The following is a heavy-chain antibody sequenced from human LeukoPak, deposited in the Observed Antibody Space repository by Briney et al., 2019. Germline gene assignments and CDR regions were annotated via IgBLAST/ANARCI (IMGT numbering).Heavy chain of an antibody. CDR2: IYHSGST. D-gene: IGHD3-16*01. J-gene: IGHJ4*02. Sequence: SETLSLTCAVSGGSISSGGYSWSWIRQPPGKGLEWIGYIYHSGSTYYNPSLKSRVTISVDTSKNQFSLKLSSVTAADTAVYYCAREAVRGLYEDYWGQGTLVTVSS. CDR3: AREAVRGLYEDY. V-gene: IGHV4-30-2*01. CDR1: GGSISSGGYS.